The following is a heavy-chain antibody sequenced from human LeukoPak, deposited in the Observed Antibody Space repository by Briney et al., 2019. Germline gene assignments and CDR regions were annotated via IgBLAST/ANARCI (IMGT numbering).Heavy chain of an antibody. Sequence: SETLSLTCTVSGDSISSSYWSWIRQPPGKGLEWIGYIYYSGSTNYNPSLKSRVTISVDTSKNQFSLKLSSVTAADTAVYYCARMVGWGARRYYYYYMDVWGKGTTVTISS. D-gene: IGHD1-26*01. V-gene: IGHV4-59*01. CDR2: IYYSGST. CDR1: GDSISSSY. CDR3: ARMVGWGARRYYYYYMDV. J-gene: IGHJ6*03.